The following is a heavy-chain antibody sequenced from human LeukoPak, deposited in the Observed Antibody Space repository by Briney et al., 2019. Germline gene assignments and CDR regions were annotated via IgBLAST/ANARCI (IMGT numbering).Heavy chain of an antibody. D-gene: IGHD3-10*01. J-gene: IGHJ5*02. Sequence: PSETLSLTCAVYGGSFSGYYWSWIRQPPGKGLEWIGEINHSGSTNYNPSLKSRVTISVDTSKNQFSLKLSSVTAADTAVYYCARGLWFGESLFDPLGQGTLVTVSS. CDR2: INHSGST. CDR3: ARGLWFGESLFDP. V-gene: IGHV4-34*01. CDR1: GGSFSGYY.